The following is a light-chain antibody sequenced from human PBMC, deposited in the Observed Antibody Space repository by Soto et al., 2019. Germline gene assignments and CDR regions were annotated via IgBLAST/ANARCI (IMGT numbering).Light chain of an antibody. CDR3: QQYGSSPDT. J-gene: IGKJ2*01. V-gene: IGKV3-20*01. CDR1: QSDSSSY. Sequence: EMVLTQSPGTLSLSPGERATLSCRASQSDSSSYLAWYHQKPGQAPRLLIYGASSRATGIPDRFSGSGSGTDFTLTTSRLEPEDFAVYYCQQYGSSPDTFGQGTKLEIK. CDR2: GAS.